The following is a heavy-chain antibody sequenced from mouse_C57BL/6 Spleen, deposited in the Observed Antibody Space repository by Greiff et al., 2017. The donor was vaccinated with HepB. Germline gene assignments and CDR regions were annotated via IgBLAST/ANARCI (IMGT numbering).Heavy chain of an antibody. Sequence: VQLQQSDAELVKPGASVKISCKVSGYTFTDHTIHWMKQRPEQGLEWIGYIYPRDGSTKYNEKFKGKATLTADKSSITAYMQLNSLTSEDSAVYFCARSEYDGYYPYYAMDYWGQGTSVTVSS. V-gene: IGHV1-78*01. D-gene: IGHD2-3*01. CDR3: ARSEYDGYYPYYAMDY. CDR1: GYTFTDHT. J-gene: IGHJ4*01. CDR2: IYPRDGST.